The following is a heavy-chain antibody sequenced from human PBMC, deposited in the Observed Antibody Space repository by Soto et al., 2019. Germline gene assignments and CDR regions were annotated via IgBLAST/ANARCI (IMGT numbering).Heavy chain of an antibody. CDR1: GFTFSSYA. CDR3: ANTPPPSGCPDY. Sequence: EVQLLESGGGLVQPGGSLRLSCAASGFTFSSYAMSWVRQAPGKWLEWVSAISGSGGSTYDADSVKGRFTISRDNSKNTLYLQMHSLRAEDTAVYYCANTPPPSGCPDYWGQGTLVTVSS. V-gene: IGHV3-23*01. J-gene: IGHJ4*02. CDR2: ISGSGGST.